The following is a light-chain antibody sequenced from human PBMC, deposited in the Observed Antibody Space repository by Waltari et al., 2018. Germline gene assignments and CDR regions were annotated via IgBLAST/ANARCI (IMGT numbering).Light chain of an antibody. Sequence: ETVLTQSHGPLSLSPGGRATLSSRASHGVTNNFLAWYQQNLGQGPRLLIYGAFLRATGVPDRFSGSGSGTDFTLTISRLEPEDFAVYFCHQYGGAPYTFGQGTKLEIK. CDR1: HGVTNNF. V-gene: IGKV3-20*01. CDR3: HQYGGAPYT. J-gene: IGKJ2*01. CDR2: GAF.